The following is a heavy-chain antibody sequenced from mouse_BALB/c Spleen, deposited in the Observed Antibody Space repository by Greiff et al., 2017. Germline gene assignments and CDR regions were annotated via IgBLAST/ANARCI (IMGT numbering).Heavy chain of an antibody. Sequence: QVQLQQSGAELVRPGSSVKISCKASGYAFSSYWMNWVKQRPGQGLEWIGQIYPGDGDTNYNGKFKGKATLTADKSSSTAYMQLSSLTSEDSAVYFCARGTPGTWFAYWGQGTLVTVAA. J-gene: IGHJ3*01. CDR2: IYPGDGDT. D-gene: IGHD4-1*01. CDR1: GYAFSSYW. V-gene: IGHV1-80*01. CDR3: ARGTPGTWFAY.